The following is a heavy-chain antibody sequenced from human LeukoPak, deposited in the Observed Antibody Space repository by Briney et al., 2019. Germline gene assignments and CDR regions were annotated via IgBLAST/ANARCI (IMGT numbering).Heavy chain of an antibody. CDR1: GFTFSTYA. CDR3: ATSYYYNAGGPFYFDF. Sequence: GGSLRLPCAASGFTFSTYAMSWVRQAPGKGLEWVSGINVGGTSTYYADSVQGRFTISRDNSRNTLHLQMNSLRAEDTALYYCATSYYYNAGGPFYFDFWGQGALVTVSS. V-gene: IGHV3-23*01. CDR2: INVGGTST. D-gene: IGHD3-10*01. J-gene: IGHJ4*02.